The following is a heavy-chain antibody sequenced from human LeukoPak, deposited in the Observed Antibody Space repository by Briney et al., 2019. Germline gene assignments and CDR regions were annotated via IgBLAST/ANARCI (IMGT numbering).Heavy chain of an antibody. V-gene: IGHV3-21*01. Sequence: PGGSLRLSCAASGFTFSASSMNWVRQAPGKGLEWVSSISSTSSYIYYADSVKGRFTISRDNAQKSLYLQMNSLRAEYAAVHYCARVEYSSGWYFDYWGQGTLVTVSS. J-gene: IGHJ4*02. D-gene: IGHD6-19*01. CDR3: ARVEYSSGWYFDY. CDR2: ISSTSSYI. CDR1: GFTFSASS.